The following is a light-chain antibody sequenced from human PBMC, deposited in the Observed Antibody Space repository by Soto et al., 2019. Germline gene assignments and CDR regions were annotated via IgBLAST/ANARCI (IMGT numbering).Light chain of an antibody. J-gene: IGKJ1*01. CDR3: QQYGGATQT. CDR2: GAS. CDR1: QSVSKY. V-gene: IGKV3-20*01. Sequence: EIVLTQSLGTLALSPGEGATLSCRASQSVSKYLAWYQQKPGQAPRLLIYGASSRATGIPDSFSGSGSGTDFTLTISRLEPEDFAVYYCQQYGGATQTFGQGTKVDIK.